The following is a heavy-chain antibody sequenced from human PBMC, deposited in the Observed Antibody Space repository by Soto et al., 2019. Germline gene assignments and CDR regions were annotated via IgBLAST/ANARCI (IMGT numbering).Heavy chain of an antibody. CDR3: ARMLIAAAGFVWFDP. Sequence: SETLSLTCTVSGGSISSYYWSWIRQPPGKGLEWIGYIYYSGSTNYNPSHKSRVTISVDTSKNQFSLKLSSVTAADTAVYYCARMLIAAAGFVWFDPWGQGTLVTVSS. J-gene: IGHJ5*02. CDR2: IYYSGST. D-gene: IGHD6-13*01. V-gene: IGHV4-59*08. CDR1: GGSISSYY.